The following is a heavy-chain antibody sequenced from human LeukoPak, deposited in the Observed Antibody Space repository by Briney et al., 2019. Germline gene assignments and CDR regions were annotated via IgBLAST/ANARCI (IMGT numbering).Heavy chain of an antibody. J-gene: IGHJ5*02. CDR3: ARWLATLPKMFDP. D-gene: IGHD6-6*01. CDR2: IYYSGST. Sequence: SETLSLTCTVSGDSISGYYWSWIRQPPGKGLEWIGYIYYSGSTNYNPSLKSRVTISVDTSKNQFSLRLNSVTAADTAVYYCARWLATLPKMFDPWGQGTLVTASS. V-gene: IGHV4-59*12. CDR1: GDSISGYY.